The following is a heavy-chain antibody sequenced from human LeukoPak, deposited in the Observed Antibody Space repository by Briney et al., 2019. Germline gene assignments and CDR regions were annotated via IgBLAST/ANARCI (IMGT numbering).Heavy chain of an antibody. CDR2: ISGSGGST. CDR3: AKDRAWELIFDY. D-gene: IGHD1-26*01. Sequence: GGSLRLSCAASGFTFSSYAMSWVRQAPGKGLEWVSVISGSGGSTYYADSVKGRFTISRDNSKNTLYLQMNSLRAEDTAVYYCAKDRAWELIFDYWGQGTLVTVSS. V-gene: IGHV3-23*01. CDR1: GFTFSSYA. J-gene: IGHJ4*02.